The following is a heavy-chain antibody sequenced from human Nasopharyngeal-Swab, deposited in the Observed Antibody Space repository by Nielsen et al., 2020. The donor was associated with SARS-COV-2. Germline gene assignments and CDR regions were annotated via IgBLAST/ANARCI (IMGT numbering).Heavy chain of an antibody. V-gene: IGHV3-74*01. D-gene: IGHD2-2*01. J-gene: IGHJ4*02. CDR3: ARVGQPAAFDY. CDR2: TNEDETTT. Sequence: GGSLRLSCEASGFTFSSYWMHWVRQAPGKGLVWVSRTNEDETTTDYADSVKGRFAISRDNAKNTLYLQMNSLRAEDTAVYYCARVGQPAAFDYWGQGTLVTVSS. CDR1: GFTFSSYW.